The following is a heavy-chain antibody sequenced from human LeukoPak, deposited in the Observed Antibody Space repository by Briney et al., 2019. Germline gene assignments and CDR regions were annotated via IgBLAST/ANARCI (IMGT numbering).Heavy chain of an antibody. CDR2: IYYSAST. CDR1: GGSFSSGSYY. Sequence: SETLSLTCSVSGGSFSSGSYYWSWIRQPPGKGLEWIGYIYYSASTNYNPSLKSRVTISVDTSKNQFSLKLSSVTAADTAVYFCARGSRGYSYGWGQGTLVTVSS. V-gene: IGHV4-61*01. J-gene: IGHJ4*02. D-gene: IGHD5-18*01. CDR3: ARGSRGYSYG.